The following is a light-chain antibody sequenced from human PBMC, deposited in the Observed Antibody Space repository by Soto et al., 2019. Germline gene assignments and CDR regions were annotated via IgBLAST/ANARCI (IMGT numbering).Light chain of an antibody. Sequence: DVVMTQSPLSRPVTLGQPASISCRSNQSLVHSDGIAYFSWFQQRPGRSPRRLINKVSNRDSGVPARFSGSGSGTDFALNISRVEAEDVGVYYCLQGPHWPITFGQGTRLEIK. V-gene: IGKV2-30*02. CDR2: KVS. CDR1: QSLVHSDGIAY. CDR3: LQGPHWPIT. J-gene: IGKJ5*01.